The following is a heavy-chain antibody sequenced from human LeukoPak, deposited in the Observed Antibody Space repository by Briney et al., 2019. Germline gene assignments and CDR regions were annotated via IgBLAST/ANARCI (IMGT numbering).Heavy chain of an antibody. CDR1: GFTFSSYS. V-gene: IGHV3-21*04. J-gene: IGHJ5*02. D-gene: IGHD6-13*01. CDR2: ISSSSSYV. Sequence: PGGSLRLSCAASGFTFSSYSMNWVRQAPGKGLEWVSSISSSSSYVYYADSVKGRFTISRDNAKNSLYLQMNSLRAEDTAVYYCVKDSDELIAAVYNWFDPWGQGTQVTVSS. CDR3: VKDSDELIAAVYNWFDP.